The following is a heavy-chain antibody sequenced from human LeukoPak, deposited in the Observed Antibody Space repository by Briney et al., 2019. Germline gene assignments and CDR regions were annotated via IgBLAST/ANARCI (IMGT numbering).Heavy chain of an antibody. D-gene: IGHD5-18*01. Sequence: SGGSLRLSCEASGFTFGSFAMYWVRQAPGKGLDWIAGIFGSGGSPHYADSVKGRFTISRDNSKNTVYLQINSLRAEDTAVYYCGKTKAGYSRGQKPAWPVDYWGQGTLVTVSP. J-gene: IGHJ4*02. CDR1: GFTFGSFA. CDR2: IFGSGGSP. CDR3: GKTKAGYSRGQKPAWPVDY. V-gene: IGHV3-23*01.